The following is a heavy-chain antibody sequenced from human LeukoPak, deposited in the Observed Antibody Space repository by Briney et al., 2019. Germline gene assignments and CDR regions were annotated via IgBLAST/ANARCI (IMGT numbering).Heavy chain of an antibody. D-gene: IGHD5-12*01. CDR1: GGSISSSSYY. V-gene: IGHV4-39*01. CDR2: IYYSGST. CDR3: ARSGSGYDPPFDY. J-gene: IGHJ4*02. Sequence: SETLSLTCTVSGGSISSSSYYWGWIRQPPGKGLEWIGSIYYSGSTYYNPSLKSRVTISVDTSKNQFSLKLSSVTAADTAVYYCARSGSGYDPPFDYWGQGTLVTVSS.